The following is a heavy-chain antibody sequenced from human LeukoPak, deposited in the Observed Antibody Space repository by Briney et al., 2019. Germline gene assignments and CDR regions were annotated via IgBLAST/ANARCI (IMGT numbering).Heavy chain of an antibody. J-gene: IGHJ3*02. V-gene: IGHV4-59*01. D-gene: IGHD3-10*01. CDR2: IYYSGST. Sequence: SETLSLTCTVSGGSISSYYWSWIRQPPGKGLEWIGYIYYSGSTNYNPSLKSRVTISVDTSKNQFSLKLSSVTAADTAVYYCARSLYGGWRGHGSGSYLSAFDIWGQGTMVTVSS. CDR1: GGSISSYY. CDR3: ARSLYGGWRGHGSGSYLSAFDI.